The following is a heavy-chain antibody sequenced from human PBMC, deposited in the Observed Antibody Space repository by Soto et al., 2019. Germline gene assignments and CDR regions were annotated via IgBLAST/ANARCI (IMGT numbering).Heavy chain of an antibody. Sequence: QVQLQESGPGLVKPSETLSLTCTVSDGSISSYYWSWIRQPPGKGLEWIGYIYYSGSTNYNPSLKSRVTISVDTSKNQFSLKLRSVTAADTAVYYCARRYGGSIDYWGQGTLVTVSS. J-gene: IGHJ4*02. V-gene: IGHV4-59*08. D-gene: IGHD2-15*01. CDR2: IYYSGST. CDR1: DGSISSYY. CDR3: ARRYGGSIDY.